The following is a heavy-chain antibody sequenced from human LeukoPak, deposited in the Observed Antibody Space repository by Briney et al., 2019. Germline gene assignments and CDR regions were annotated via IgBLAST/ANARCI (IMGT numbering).Heavy chain of an antibody. D-gene: IGHD1-7*01. J-gene: IGHJ4*02. CDR1: GFTFSDDY. Sequence: GGSLRLSCAASGFTFSDDYMSWIRQAPGKGLEWVSYISSSSSYINYADSVKGRFTISRDNAKNTLYLQMNSLRAEDTAVYYCATAGNYRFDYWGQGTLVTVSS. CDR3: ATAGNYRFDY. CDR2: ISSSSSYI. V-gene: IGHV3-11*06.